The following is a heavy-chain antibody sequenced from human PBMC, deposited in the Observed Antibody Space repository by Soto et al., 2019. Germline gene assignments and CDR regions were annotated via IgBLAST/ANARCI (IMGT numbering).Heavy chain of an antibody. V-gene: IGHV1-69*13. CDR3: AGPPELTRIYYYYGMDV. D-gene: IGHD1-7*01. J-gene: IGHJ6*02. Sequence: GASVKVSCKSSGGTFSSYAISWVRQAPGQGLEWMGGIIPIFGTANYAQKFQGRVTITADESTSTAYMELSRLRSEDTAVYYCAGPPELTRIYYYYGMDVWGQGTTVTVAS. CDR1: GGTFSSYA. CDR2: IIPIFGTA.